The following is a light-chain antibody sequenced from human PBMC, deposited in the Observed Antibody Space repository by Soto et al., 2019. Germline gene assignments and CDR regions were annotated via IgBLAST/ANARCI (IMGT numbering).Light chain of an antibody. Sequence: QSVLAQPASVSGSPGQSITISCTGTSSDVGSYNLVSWYQQDPGKAPKLIISEVSKRPSGVSNRFSGSKSGNTASLTISGLQADDEADYYCCSCAGSRILVFGTGTKVTVL. V-gene: IGLV2-23*02. CDR2: EVS. J-gene: IGLJ1*01. CDR1: SSDVGSYNL. CDR3: CSCAGSRILV.